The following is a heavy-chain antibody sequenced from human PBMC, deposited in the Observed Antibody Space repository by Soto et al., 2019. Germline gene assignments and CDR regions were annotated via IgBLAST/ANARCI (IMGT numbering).Heavy chain of an antibody. J-gene: IGHJ4*02. D-gene: IGHD3-10*01. V-gene: IGHV1-46*03. Sequence: QVQLVQSGAEVKKPGASVKVSCKASGYTFTSYYMHWVRQAPGQGLEWMGIINPSGGSTSYAQKFQGRVTMTRDTSTSTVYMELSSRRSEDTAVYYCARDPPRVRGALATPDDYWGQGTLVTVSS. CDR1: GYTFTSYY. CDR2: INPSGGST. CDR3: ARDPPRVRGALATPDDY.